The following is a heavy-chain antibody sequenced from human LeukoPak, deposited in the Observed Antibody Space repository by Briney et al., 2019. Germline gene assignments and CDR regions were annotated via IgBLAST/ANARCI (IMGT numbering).Heavy chain of an antibody. CDR1: GGSFSGYY. D-gene: IGHD3-22*01. CDR3: AREHYYDSSGYHNWVHAFDI. Sequence: SETLSLTCAVYGGSFSGYYWSWIRQPPGKGLEWIGEINHSGSTNYNPSLKSRVTISVDTSKNQFSLKLSSVTAADTAVYYCAREHYYDSSGYHNWVHAFDIWGQGTMVTVSS. V-gene: IGHV4-34*01. J-gene: IGHJ3*02. CDR2: INHSGST.